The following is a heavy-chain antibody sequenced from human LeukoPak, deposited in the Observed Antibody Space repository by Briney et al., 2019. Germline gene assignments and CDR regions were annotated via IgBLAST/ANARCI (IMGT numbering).Heavy chain of an antibody. CDR1: GYTFTSYG. J-gene: IGHJ4*02. CDR3: ARDPLGPLAARPYYFDY. D-gene: IGHD6-6*01. CDR2: ISAYNGNT. Sequence: ASVKDSCKASGYTFTSYGISWVRQAPGQGLEWMGWISAYNGNTNYAQKLQGRVTMTTDTSTSTAYMELRSLRSDDTAVYYCARDPLGPLAARPYYFDYCGQGTLVTVSS. V-gene: IGHV1-18*01.